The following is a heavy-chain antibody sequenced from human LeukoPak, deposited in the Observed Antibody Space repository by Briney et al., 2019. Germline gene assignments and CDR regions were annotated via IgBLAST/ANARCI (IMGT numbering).Heavy chain of an antibody. D-gene: IGHD3-10*01. CDR3: ARDFGTNYYGSGSYSY. CDR2: INPSGGST. Sequence: ASVKVSCKASGYTFTNYYMHWVRQAPGQGLEWMGIINPSGGSTSYAQKFQGRVTMTRDTSTSTVYMELSSLRSEDTAVYYCARDFGTNYYGSGSYSYWGQGTLVTVSS. CDR1: GYTFTNYY. V-gene: IGHV1-46*01. J-gene: IGHJ4*02.